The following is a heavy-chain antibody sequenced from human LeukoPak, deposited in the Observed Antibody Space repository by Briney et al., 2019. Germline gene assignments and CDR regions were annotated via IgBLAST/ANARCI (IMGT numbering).Heavy chain of an antibody. CDR3: ARALSYDILTGYSLYHFDY. CDR2: IYYSGST. D-gene: IGHD3-9*01. V-gene: IGHV4-30-4*08. J-gene: IGHJ4*02. CDR1: GGSISSGDYY. Sequence: KPSQTLSLTCTVSGGSISSGDYYWRWIRQPPGKGLEWIGYIYYSGSTYYNPSLKSRVTISVDTSKNQFSLKLSSVTAADTAVYYCARALSYDILTGYSLYHFDYWGQGTLVTVSS.